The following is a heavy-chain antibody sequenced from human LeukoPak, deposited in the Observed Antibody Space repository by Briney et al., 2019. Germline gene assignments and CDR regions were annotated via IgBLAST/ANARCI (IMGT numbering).Heavy chain of an antibody. J-gene: IGHJ4*02. CDR2: IYYSGST. Sequence: SETLSLTCTVSGGSISSYYWGWIRQPPGKGLEWIGYIYYSGSTNYNPSLKSRVTISVDTSKNQFSLKLSSVTAADTAVYYCARRGGWLSSLDYWGQGTLVTVSS. V-gene: IGHV4-59*01. D-gene: IGHD6-19*01. CDR3: ARRGGWLSSLDY. CDR1: GGSISSYY.